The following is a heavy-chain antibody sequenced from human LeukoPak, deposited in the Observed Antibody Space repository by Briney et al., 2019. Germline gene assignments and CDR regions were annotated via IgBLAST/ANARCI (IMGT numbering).Heavy chain of an antibody. CDR2: ITSSGSSM. Sequence: GGSLRLSCAASGFTFSGYSLNWVRQAPGKGLEWVSSITSSGSSMYYADSVKGRFTISRDNAESSMYLQMNSLRVDDTGLYYCTRDIDDVLTGDDAFDVWGQGTVVAVSS. V-gene: IGHV3-21*03. J-gene: IGHJ3*01. CDR1: GFTFSGYS. D-gene: IGHD3-9*01. CDR3: TRDIDDVLTGDDAFDV.